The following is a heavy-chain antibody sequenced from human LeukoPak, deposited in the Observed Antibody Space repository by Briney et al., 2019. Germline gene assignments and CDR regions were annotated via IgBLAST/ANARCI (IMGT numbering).Heavy chain of an antibody. J-gene: IGHJ4*02. V-gene: IGHV4-39*01. CDR3: ARLSSSWDLY. CDR1: GDSISSSSYY. D-gene: IGHD6-13*01. CDR2: IYYSGNT. Sequence: SETLSLTCTVSGDSISSSSYYWGRIRQPPGKGLEWIGSIYYSGNTYYSPSLRSRVTISVDTSKNQFSLKLSSVTAADTAVYYCARLSSSWDLYWGQGTLVTVSS.